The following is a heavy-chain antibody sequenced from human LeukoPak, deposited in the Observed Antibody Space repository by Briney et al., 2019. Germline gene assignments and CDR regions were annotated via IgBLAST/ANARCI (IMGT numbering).Heavy chain of an antibody. Sequence: GGSLRLSCAASGFTFSDYYMSWIRQAPGKGLEWVSYISSSGSPIYYADSVKGRFTISRDNAKNSLYLQMNSLRAEDTAVYYCARYRRYSSTNWFDPWGQGTLVTVSS. CDR3: ARYRRYSSTNWFDP. CDR1: GFTFSDYY. D-gene: IGHD6-13*01. CDR2: ISSSGSPI. J-gene: IGHJ5*02. V-gene: IGHV3-11*04.